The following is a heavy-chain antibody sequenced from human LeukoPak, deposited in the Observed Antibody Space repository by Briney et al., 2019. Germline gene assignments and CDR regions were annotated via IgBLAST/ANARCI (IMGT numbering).Heavy chain of an antibody. J-gene: IGHJ6*03. CDR1: GFTFYTYS. V-gene: IGHV3-21*04. D-gene: IGHD3-10*01. CDR3: AREIDGSGSSVVRYYYYYMDV. Sequence: GGSLRLSCAASGFTFYTYSMNWVRQAPGKGLEWVSSISSSGTYTYYADSVKGRFIMSRDNAKNSLYLQMNSLRAEDTALYYCAREIDGSGSSVVRYYYYYMDVWGKGTTVTVSS. CDR2: ISSSGTYT.